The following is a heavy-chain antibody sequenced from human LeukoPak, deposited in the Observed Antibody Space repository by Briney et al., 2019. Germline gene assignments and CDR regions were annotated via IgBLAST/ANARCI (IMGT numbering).Heavy chain of an antibody. D-gene: IGHD3-10*01. J-gene: IGHJ6*02. V-gene: IGHV3-9*01. CDR3: ARESYPYGMDV. Sequence: PGGSLRLSCAASGFTFDDYAMHWVRQAPGKGLEWVSGISWNSGSIGYADSVKGRSTISRDNAKNSLYLQMNSLRAEDTAVYYCARESYPYGMDVWGQGTTVTVSS. CDR2: ISWNSGSI. CDR1: GFTFDDYA.